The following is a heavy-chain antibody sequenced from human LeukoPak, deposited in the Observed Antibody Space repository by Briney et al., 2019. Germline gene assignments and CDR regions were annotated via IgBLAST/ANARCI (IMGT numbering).Heavy chain of an antibody. D-gene: IGHD6-19*01. V-gene: IGHV1-69*06. CDR3: ARDSIAVAGPGFDY. J-gene: IGHJ4*02. CDR2: IIPIFDTA. CDR1: GGTFSSYA. Sequence: ASVKVSCKASGGTFSSYAISWVRQAPGQGLEWMGGIIPIFDTANYAQKFQGRVTITADKSTSTAYMELISLRSEDTAVYYCARDSIAVAGPGFDYWGQGTMVTVSS.